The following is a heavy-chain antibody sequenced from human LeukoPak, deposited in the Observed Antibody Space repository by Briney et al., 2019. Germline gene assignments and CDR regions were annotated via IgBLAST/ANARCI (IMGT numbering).Heavy chain of an antibody. V-gene: IGHV4-38-2*02. Sequence: SETLSLTCTVSGYSISSGHYWGWIRQPPGKGLEWLGSVYHSGSTYYNPSLKSRVTISVDTSKNQFSLKLSSVTAADTAVYYCARDATMMGNYFNYWGQGTLVTVSS. CDR2: VYHSGST. J-gene: IGHJ4*02. CDR1: GYSISSGHY. D-gene: IGHD5-12*01. CDR3: ARDATMMGNYFNY.